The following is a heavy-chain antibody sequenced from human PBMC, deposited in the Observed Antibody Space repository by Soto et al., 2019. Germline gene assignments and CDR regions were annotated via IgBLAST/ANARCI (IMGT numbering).Heavy chain of an antibody. J-gene: IGHJ5*01. V-gene: IGHV3-23*01. D-gene: IGHD6-19*01. Sequence: GGSLRLSCATSGFMFGSYAMNWVRQAPGKGLEWVSVISGGGSTTNYADSVRGRFTTSRDSSTDTVYLQMYSLRVEDTAVYYCAKARKYSSPYDSWGQGTLVTVSS. CDR1: GFMFGSYA. CDR3: AKARKYSSPYDS. CDR2: ISGGGSTT.